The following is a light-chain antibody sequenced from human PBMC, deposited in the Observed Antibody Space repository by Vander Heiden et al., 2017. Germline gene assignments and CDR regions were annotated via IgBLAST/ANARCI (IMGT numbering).Light chain of an antibody. CDR2: DAT. Sequence: IVLTQALATLSLSPGERATRSCRARQSVSSYLAWYQQKPGQSPRLLIYDATNLATGIPARFSGSGSGTDFTLTISSLEPEDFAVYYCQQRSNWPPSTFGQGTRLEIK. J-gene: IGKJ5*01. CDR1: QSVSSY. CDR3: QQRSNWPPST. V-gene: IGKV3-11*01.